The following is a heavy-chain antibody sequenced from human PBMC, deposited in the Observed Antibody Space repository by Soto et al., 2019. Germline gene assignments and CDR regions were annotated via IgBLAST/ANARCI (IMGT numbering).Heavy chain of an antibody. V-gene: IGHV1-18*04. CDR1: AYTFTSYG. Sequence: GPGKVSFKASAYTFTSYGVSWVRQAPGQGLEWMGCISAYNGNTNYAQKLQGRVTMTTEPSTSTSYMELMSLRSDDTAVYYFARDAPRRSTSFDXWGQVTIVTVSX. CDR2: ISAYNGNT. CDR3: ARDAPRRSTSFDX. J-gene: IGHJ5*02.